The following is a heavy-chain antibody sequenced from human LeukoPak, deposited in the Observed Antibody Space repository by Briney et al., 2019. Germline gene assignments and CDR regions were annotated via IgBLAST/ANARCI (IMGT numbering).Heavy chain of an antibody. CDR3: ATEGELAHFDY. D-gene: IGHD1-7*01. CDR1: GFTFSSYG. CDR2: IWYDGSNK. J-gene: IGHJ4*02. Sequence: PGGSLRLSCAASGFTFSSYGMHWVRQAPGKGLGWVAVIWYDGSNKYYADSVKGRFTISRDNSKNTLYLQMNSLRAEDTAVYYCATEGELAHFDYWGQGTLVTVSS. V-gene: IGHV3-33*01.